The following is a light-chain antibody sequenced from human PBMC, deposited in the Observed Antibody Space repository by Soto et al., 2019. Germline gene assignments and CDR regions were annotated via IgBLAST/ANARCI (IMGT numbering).Light chain of an antibody. V-gene: IGKV3-20*01. CDR3: QLYGSSII. CDR2: GAS. CDR1: QSVASNF. J-gene: IGKJ5*01. Sequence: EIVLTQSPGTLSLSPGERATLSCRASQSVASNFLAWHQQKPGQPPRLLIYGASNRATGISDRFSGSASGADFTLTISRLEPEDFALYYCQLYGSSIIFGQGTRLEIK.